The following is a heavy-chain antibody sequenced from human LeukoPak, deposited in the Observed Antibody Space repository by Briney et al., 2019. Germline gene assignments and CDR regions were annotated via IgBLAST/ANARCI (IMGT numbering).Heavy chain of an antibody. D-gene: IGHD4-17*01. CDR1: GFTFSSYS. V-gene: IGHV3-21*01. Sequence: GGSLRLSCAASGFTFSSYSMNWVRQAPGKGLEWVSSISSSSSHIYYADSVKGRFTISRDNAKNSLYLQMNSLRAEDTAVYYCAAGLYGDFSYWGQGTLVTVSS. CDR3: AAGLYGDFSY. J-gene: IGHJ4*02. CDR2: ISSSSSHI.